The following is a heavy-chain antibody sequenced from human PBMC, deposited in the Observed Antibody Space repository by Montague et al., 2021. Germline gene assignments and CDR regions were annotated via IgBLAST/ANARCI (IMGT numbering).Heavy chain of an antibody. D-gene: IGHD3-10*01. CDR1: GGSISSGGYY. J-gene: IGHJ4*02. CDR2: IFYSGNT. CDR3: ARAEDYYGSGSYLGFDY. V-gene: IGHV4-31*03. Sequence: TLSLTCSVSGGSISSGGYYWSWIRQPPGKGLEWIGDIFYSGNTYYNPSLKSRVTISVDTSKNQFSLKLSSVTAADTAVYYCARAEDYYGSGSYLGFDYWGQGTLVTVSS.